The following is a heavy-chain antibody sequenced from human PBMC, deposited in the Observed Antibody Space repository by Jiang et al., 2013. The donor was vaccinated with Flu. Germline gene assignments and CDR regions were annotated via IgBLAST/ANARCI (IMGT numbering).Heavy chain of an antibody. CDR3: ATDQRITMVRGVIDAFDI. Sequence: GAEVKKPGASVKVSCKVSGYTLTELSMHWVRQAPGKGLEWMGGFDPEDGETIYAQKFQGRVTMTEDTSTDTAYMELSSLRSEDTAVYYCATDQRITMVRGVIDAFDIWGQGTMVTVSS. J-gene: IGHJ3*02. V-gene: IGHV1-24*01. CDR2: FDPEDGET. D-gene: IGHD3-10*01. CDR1: GYTLTELS.